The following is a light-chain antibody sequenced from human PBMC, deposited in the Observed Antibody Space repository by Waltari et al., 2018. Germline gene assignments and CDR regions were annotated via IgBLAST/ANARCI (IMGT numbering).Light chain of an antibody. Sequence: DIVMTQSPLSLPVTPGEPASISCRSSQSLLHSNGYNYLDWYLQKPGQSPQLLIDLGSNRASGVPDRFSGSGSGTDFTLKISRVEAEDVGVYYCMQGSHWPYTFGQGTKLEIK. CDR1: QSLLHSNGYNY. CDR3: MQGSHWPYT. CDR2: LGS. J-gene: IGKJ2*01. V-gene: IGKV2-28*01.